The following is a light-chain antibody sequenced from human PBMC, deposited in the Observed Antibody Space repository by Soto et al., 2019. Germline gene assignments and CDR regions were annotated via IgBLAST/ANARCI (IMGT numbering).Light chain of an antibody. CDR2: AAS. V-gene: IGKV1-6*01. CDR3: LQKYFYPFT. Sequence: AIQLTQSPSSLSASVGDRVTITCRASQGISSYLAWYQQKPGKAPKLLIYAASNLQSGVPARFSGSGSGTDFTLTISSLQPEDFATYYCLQKYFYPFTFGPGTKV. CDR1: QGISSY. J-gene: IGKJ3*01.